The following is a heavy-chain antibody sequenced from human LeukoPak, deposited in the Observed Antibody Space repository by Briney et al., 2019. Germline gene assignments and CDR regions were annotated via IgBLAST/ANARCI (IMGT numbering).Heavy chain of an antibody. V-gene: IGHV3-48*02. D-gene: IGHD2-21*02. Sequence: GGSLRLSCAASGFTFSSYSMNWVRQAPGKGLEWVSYISSSSSTIYYADSVKVRFTISRDNAKNSLYLQMNSLRDEDTAVYYCARVAIRTLNCGGDCYSDYWGQGTLVTVSS. CDR1: GFTFSSYS. J-gene: IGHJ4*02. CDR3: ARVAIRTLNCGGDCYSDY. CDR2: ISSSSSTI.